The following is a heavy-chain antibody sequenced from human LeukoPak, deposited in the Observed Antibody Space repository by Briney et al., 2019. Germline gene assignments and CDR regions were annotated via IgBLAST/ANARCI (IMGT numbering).Heavy chain of an antibody. CDR3: ARHEGGYEVSWGNWFDP. V-gene: IGHV4-4*02. J-gene: IGHJ5*02. CDR1: GGSISSSNW. CDR2: INHSGST. Sequence: EASGTLSLTCAVSGGSISSSNWWSWVRQPPGKGLEWIGEINHSGSTSYNPSLKSRVTISLDTSRNQFSLKLSSVTAADTAVYYCARHEGGYEVSWGNWFDPWGQGTLVTVSS. D-gene: IGHD5-12*01.